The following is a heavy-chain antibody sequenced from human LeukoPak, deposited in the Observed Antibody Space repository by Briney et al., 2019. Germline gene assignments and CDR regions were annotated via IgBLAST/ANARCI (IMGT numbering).Heavy chain of an antibody. Sequence: PGGSLRLSCAASGFTFSSYAMSWVRQAPGKGLEWVSAISGSGGSTYYADSVKGRFTISRDNSKNTLYLQMSSLRAEGTAVYYCATYSSSWYCFDYWGQGTLVTVSS. V-gene: IGHV3-23*01. CDR3: ATYSSSWYCFDY. CDR2: ISGSGGST. D-gene: IGHD6-13*01. J-gene: IGHJ4*02. CDR1: GFTFSSYA.